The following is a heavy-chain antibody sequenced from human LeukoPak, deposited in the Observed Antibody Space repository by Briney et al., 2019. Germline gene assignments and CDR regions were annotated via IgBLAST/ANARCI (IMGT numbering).Heavy chain of an antibody. D-gene: IGHD1-26*01. CDR1: GGSFSGYY. J-gene: IGHJ4*02. CDR2: INHSGST. Sequence: PSETLSLTCAVYGGSFSGYYWSWIRQPPGKVLEWIGEINHSGSTNYNPSLKSRVTISVDTAKNQFSLKLSSVTAADTAVYYCARQSYSGSYLYDYWGQGTLVTVSS. V-gene: IGHV4-34*01. CDR3: ARQSYSGSYLYDY.